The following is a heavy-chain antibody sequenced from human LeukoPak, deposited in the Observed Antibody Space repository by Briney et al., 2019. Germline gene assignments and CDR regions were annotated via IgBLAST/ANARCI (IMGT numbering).Heavy chain of an antibody. D-gene: IGHD3-22*01. CDR1: GGSISSGDYY. CDR2: IYYSGST. J-gene: IGHJ3*02. Sequence: SQTLSLTCTVSGGSISSGDYYWSWIRQPPGKGLEWIGYIYYSGSTYYNPSLKSRVTISVDRSKNQFSLKLSSVTAADTAVYYCASEYYYDSSGYKDAFDIWGQGTMVTVSS. CDR3: ASEYYYDSSGYKDAFDI. V-gene: IGHV4-30-4*01.